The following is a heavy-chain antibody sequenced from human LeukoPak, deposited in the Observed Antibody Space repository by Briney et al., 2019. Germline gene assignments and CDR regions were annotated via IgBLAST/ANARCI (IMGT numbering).Heavy chain of an antibody. CDR1: GYTFTGYY. D-gene: IGHD3-10*01. CDR2: INPNSGDT. Sequence: ASVKVSCKASGYTFTGYYMYWVRQAPGQGLEWMRWINPNSGDTNYAQRFQGRVTMTRDTSISTAYMDLSRMTSDDTAVYYCARVRPRIDGSGTSYLRLYYFDYWGQGTLVTVCS. CDR3: ARVRPRIDGSGTSYLRLYYFDY. V-gene: IGHV1-2*02. J-gene: IGHJ4*02.